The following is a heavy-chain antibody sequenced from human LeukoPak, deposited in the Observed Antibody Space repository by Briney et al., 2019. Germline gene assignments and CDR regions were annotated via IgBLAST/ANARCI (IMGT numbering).Heavy chain of an antibody. CDR3: ARDGRGGHNDF. D-gene: IGHD4-23*01. J-gene: IGHJ4*02. Sequence: GGSLRLSCAASGFTFSSYSMNWVRQAPGKGLEWVSYISISSGIIYYADSVKGRFTISRDNAKNSLYLQMNSLRAEDTAMYYCARDGRGGHNDFWGQGTLITVSS. CDR1: GFTFSSYS. CDR2: ISISSGII. V-gene: IGHV3-48*01.